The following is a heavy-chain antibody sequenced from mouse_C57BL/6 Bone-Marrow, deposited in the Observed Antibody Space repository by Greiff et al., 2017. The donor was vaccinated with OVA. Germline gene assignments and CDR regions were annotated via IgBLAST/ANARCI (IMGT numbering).Heavy chain of an antibody. Sequence: VQLKESGPELVKPGASVKISCKASGYSFTDYNMNWVKQSNGKSLEWIGVINPNYGPTSYNQKFKGKATLTVDQSSSTAYMQLNSLTSEDSAVYYCYYYGSSHWYFDVWGTGTTVTVSS. CDR1: GYSFTDYN. V-gene: IGHV1-39*01. J-gene: IGHJ1*03. D-gene: IGHD1-1*01. CDR3: YYYGSSHWYFDV. CDR2: INPNYGPT.